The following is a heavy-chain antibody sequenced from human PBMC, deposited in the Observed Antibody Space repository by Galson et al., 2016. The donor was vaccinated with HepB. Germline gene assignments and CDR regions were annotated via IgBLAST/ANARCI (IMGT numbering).Heavy chain of an antibody. D-gene: IGHD3-16*01. CDR3: ARSSYGPFNWFDP. CDR1: GGTFSSSSYY. CDR2: MYYRGSA. Sequence: SETLSLTCTVSGGTFSSSSYYWGWIRQPPGKGLEWIGYMYYRGSAYYNSSLKSRVTISGDTSQNQFSLNLRSVTATDTAVYYCARSSYGPFNWFDPWGQGILVTVSS. J-gene: IGHJ5*02. V-gene: IGHV4-39*01.